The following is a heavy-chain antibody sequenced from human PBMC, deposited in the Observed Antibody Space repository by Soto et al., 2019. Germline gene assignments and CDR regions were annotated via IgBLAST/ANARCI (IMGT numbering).Heavy chain of an antibody. J-gene: IGHJ4*02. V-gene: IGHV3-21*01. Sequence: GGSLRLSCAASGFTFSTCSMNWVRQAPGKGLEWVSSISGSSRNMYYADSVKGRFTISRDNAKNSLYLQMNSLRAEDTAVYYCARDNGYDAATLDYWGQGTLDTVSS. CDR2: ISGSSRNM. CDR1: GFTFSTCS. D-gene: IGHD5-12*01. CDR3: ARDNGYDAATLDY.